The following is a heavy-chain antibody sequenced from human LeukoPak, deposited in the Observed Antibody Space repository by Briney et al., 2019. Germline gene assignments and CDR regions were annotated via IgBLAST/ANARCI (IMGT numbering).Heavy chain of an antibody. CDR1: GFILSSVA. J-gene: IGHJ1*01. D-gene: IGHD5-24*01. CDR2: ISSPGGNT. V-gene: IGHV3-23*01. CDR3: AKTRNGYTTEYLQH. Sequence: GGSLRLSCTSSGFILSSVAMSCVRQAPGKGLEWVSSISSPGGNTYYADSVKGRFTISRDNSNNLVYLQMNSLRAEDTAVYYCAKTRNGYTTEYLQHWGQGTLVTVSS.